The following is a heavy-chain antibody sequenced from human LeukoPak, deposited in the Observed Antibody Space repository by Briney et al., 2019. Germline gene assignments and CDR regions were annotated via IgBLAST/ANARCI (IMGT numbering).Heavy chain of an antibody. CDR1: GGSISSYY. V-gene: IGHV4-59*08. J-gene: IGHJ4*02. CDR3: ARMDSSGHYSPNFDY. D-gene: IGHD3-22*01. Sequence: SETLSLTCTVSGGSISSYYWSWIRRPPGKGLEWIGYIYYSGSTNYNPSLKSRVTISVDTSKNQFSLKLSSVTAADTAVYYCARMDSSGHYSPNFDYRGQGTLVTVSS. CDR2: IYYSGST.